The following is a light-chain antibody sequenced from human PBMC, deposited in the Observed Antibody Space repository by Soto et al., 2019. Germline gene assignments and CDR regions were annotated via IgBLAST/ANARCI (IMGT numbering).Light chain of an antibody. V-gene: IGKV4-1*01. J-gene: IGKJ1*01. Sequence: DIVMTQSVDSLAVSLGERATINCKYSQSVLHSSNNKNYLAWYQQKPGQPPKLLIYWASTRESGVPDRFSGSGSGTDFTLTISSLQAEDVAVYYCQQYYSTPPTFGQGTKVEIK. CDR2: WAS. CDR1: QSVLHSSNNKNY. CDR3: QQYYSTPPT.